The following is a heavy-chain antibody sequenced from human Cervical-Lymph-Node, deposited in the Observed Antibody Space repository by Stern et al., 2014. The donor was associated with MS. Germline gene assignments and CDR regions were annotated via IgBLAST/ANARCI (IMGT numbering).Heavy chain of an antibody. CDR3: ARQEGSRHYGLDV. CDR2: IDPGDSYI. CDR1: GYSFPAYW. D-gene: IGHD6-6*01. V-gene: IGHV5-51*01. J-gene: IGHJ6*02. Sequence: VQLVQSGAAVKKSGESLKVSCKGSGYSFPAYWIAWVRQMPGKGLEWMGIIDPGDSYIRSSPAFQGQVTISADKSTRTAYLQWSSLKASDTAMYYCARQEGSRHYGLDVWGQGTTVTVSS.